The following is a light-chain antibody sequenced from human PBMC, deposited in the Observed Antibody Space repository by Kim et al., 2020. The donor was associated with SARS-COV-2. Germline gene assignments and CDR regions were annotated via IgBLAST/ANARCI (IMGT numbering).Light chain of an antibody. CDR2: AAS. CDR1: QSIGTR. V-gene: IGKV1-39*01. Sequence: DLQMTQSPSSLAASVGDRVTIACRASQSIGTRLNWYQQRPGKAPKLLTYAASTLQSGVPSRFSGTGSGTDFTLTISSLQPEDFATYYCQQSHSTPWLTFGGWTKVDIK. J-gene: IGKJ4*01. CDR3: QQSHSTPWLT.